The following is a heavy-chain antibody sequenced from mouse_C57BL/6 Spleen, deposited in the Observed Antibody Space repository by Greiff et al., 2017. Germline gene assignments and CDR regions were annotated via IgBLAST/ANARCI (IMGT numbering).Heavy chain of an antibody. CDR3: ARQYDYDAGTWFAY. V-gene: IGHV2-6-1*01. Sequence: VKLMESGPGLVAPSQSLSITCTVSGFSLTSYGVHWVRQPPGKGLEWLVVIWSDGSTTYNSALKSRLSISKDNSKSQVFLKMNSLQTDDTAMYYCARQYDYDAGTWFAYWGQGTLVTVSA. D-gene: IGHD2-4*01. CDR2: IWSDGST. J-gene: IGHJ3*01. CDR1: GFSLTSYG.